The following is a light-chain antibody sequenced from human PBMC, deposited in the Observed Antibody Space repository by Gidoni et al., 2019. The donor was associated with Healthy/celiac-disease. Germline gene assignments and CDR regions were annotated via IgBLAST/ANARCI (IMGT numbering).Light chain of an antibody. CDR1: NIGSKS. CDR3: QVWDSSSDHPYVV. CDR2: YES. V-gene: IGLV3-21*04. Sequence: SYVLTQPPSVSVAPGKTARITCGGNNIGSKSVHWYQQKPGQAPVLVIYYESDRPSGIPERFSGSNSGNTATLTISRVEAGDEADYYCQVWDSSSDHPYVVFGGGTKLTVL. J-gene: IGLJ2*01.